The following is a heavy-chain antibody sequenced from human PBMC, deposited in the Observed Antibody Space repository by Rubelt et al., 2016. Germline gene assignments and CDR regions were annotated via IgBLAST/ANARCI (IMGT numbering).Heavy chain of an antibody. J-gene: IGHJ4*02. CDR3: AGRQWELSTIDV. CDR1: GGSFSGYY. V-gene: IGHV4-34*02. CDR2: INHSGGT. Sequence: QVQLQQWGAGLLKPSETLSLTCAVFGGSFSGYYWSWIRQPPGKGLEWIGEINHSGGTGYNPSLKSRVTISADTSNNQFSRDLGSATAGATAGYDCAGRQWELSTIDVWGQGTLVTVSS. D-gene: IGHD1-26*01.